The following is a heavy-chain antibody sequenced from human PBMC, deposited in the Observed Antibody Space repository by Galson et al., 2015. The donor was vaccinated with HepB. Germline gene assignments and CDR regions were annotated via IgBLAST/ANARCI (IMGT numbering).Heavy chain of an antibody. CDR1: GITFSSYG. CDR3: ARGLGIWYFDL. Sequence: SLRLSCAASGITFSSYGMHWVRRAPGKGLEWVAVISYDGSDKNYGDSVKGRFTISRDNSKNTLYLQMNSLRADDTAVYYCARGLGIWYFDLWGRGTPVTVSS. J-gene: IGHJ2*01. D-gene: IGHD1-26*01. CDR2: ISYDGSDK. V-gene: IGHV3-33*08.